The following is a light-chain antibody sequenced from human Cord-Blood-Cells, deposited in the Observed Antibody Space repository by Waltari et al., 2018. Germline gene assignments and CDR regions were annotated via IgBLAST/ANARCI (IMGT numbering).Light chain of an antibody. V-gene: IGLV2-14*01. CDR1: SSDVGGYNY. Sequence: QSALTQPASVSGSPGQSITIPCTGTSSDVGGYNYVSWSQQHPGKAPKLMIYDVSNRPSGVSNRFSGSKSGNTASLTISGLQAEDEADYYCSSYTSSSTVFGGGTKLTVL. J-gene: IGLJ2*01. CDR3: SSYTSSSTV. CDR2: DVS.